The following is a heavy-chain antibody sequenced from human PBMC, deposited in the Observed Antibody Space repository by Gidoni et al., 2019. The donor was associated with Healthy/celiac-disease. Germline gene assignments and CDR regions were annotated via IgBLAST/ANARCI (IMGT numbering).Heavy chain of an antibody. J-gene: IGHJ4*02. CDR1: GGPLSSSSYY. CDR3: ARRDSSGYYFNY. D-gene: IGHD3-22*01. V-gene: IGHV4-39*01. CDR2: IYYSGST. Sequence: QLQLHASGPGLVKPSATLSLTCTVSGGPLSSSSYYWGWIRQPPGKGLEWIGSIYYSGSTYYNPSLKSRVTISVDTSKNQFSLKLSSVTAADTAVYYCARRDSSGYYFNYWGQGTLVTVSS.